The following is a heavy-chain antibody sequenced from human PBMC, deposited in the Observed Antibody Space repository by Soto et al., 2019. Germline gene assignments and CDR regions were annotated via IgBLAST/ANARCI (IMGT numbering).Heavy chain of an antibody. CDR1: GGSISSYF. CDR2: IYYSGST. CDR3: ARHSSGYLFSIDY. V-gene: IGHV4-59*08. D-gene: IGHD3-22*01. Sequence: SETLSLTCTVSGGSISSYFWSWIRQPPGKGLEWIGSIYYSGSTYYNPSLKSRVTISVDTSKNQFSLKLSSVTAADTAVYYCARHSSGYLFSIDYWGQGTLVTVSS. J-gene: IGHJ4*02.